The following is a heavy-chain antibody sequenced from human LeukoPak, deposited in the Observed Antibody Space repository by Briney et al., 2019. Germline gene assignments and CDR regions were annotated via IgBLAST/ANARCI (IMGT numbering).Heavy chain of an antibody. CDR1: GGSISSYY. V-gene: IGHV4-59*01. CDR3: ARDLYYYGMDV. J-gene: IGHJ6*02. Sequence: PSETLSLTCTVSGGSISSYYWSWIRQPPGKGLEWIGYIYYSGSTNYNPSLKSRVTISVDTSKNQFSLKLSSVTAADTAVYYCARDLYYYGMDVWGQGITVTVSS. CDR2: IYYSGST.